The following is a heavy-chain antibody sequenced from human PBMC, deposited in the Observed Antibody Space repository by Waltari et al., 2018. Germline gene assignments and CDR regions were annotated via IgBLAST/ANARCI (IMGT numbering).Heavy chain of an antibody. CDR1: GGSLSGCH. CDR3: ARSVAGVGMEY. J-gene: IGHJ4*02. V-gene: IGHV4-34*02. Sequence: QVQLQQSGAGLLKPPETLSLSCDVPGGSLSGCHWTWIRQTPGKGLEWIGDVTLSGNTNSNPSLKGRITVSLDTSRRQLSLRVTAMTAADTGVYFCARSVAGVGMEYWGQGTPVTVSS. CDR2: VTLSGNT. D-gene: IGHD6-19*01.